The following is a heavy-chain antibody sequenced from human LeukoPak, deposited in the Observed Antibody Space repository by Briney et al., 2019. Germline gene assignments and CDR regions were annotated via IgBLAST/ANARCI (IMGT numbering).Heavy chain of an antibody. Sequence: SETLSLTCTVSGGSISSYYWSWIRQPPGQGLEWIGYIYYSGSTNYNPSLMSRVTISVDTSKNQFSLKLSSVTAADTAVYYCARDYGDYGYYFDYWGQGTLVTVSS. CDR2: IYYSGST. CDR1: GGSISSYY. J-gene: IGHJ4*02. CDR3: ARDYGDYGYYFDY. D-gene: IGHD4-17*01. V-gene: IGHV4-59*01.